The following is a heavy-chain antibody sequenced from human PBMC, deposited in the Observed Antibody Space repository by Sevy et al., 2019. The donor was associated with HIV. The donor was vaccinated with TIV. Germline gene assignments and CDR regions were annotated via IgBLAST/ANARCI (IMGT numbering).Heavy chain of an antibody. J-gene: IGHJ3*02. Sequence: GGSLRLSCAASGFTFSSYTMNWVRQAPGKGLEWVSYISTTSIITYYADSVRGRFTISTDNATNSLYLQMNSLRAEETAVYYCARDASPYCSGGRCYFDAFDIWGQGTMVTVSS. CDR3: ARDASPYCSGGRCYFDAFDI. V-gene: IGHV3-48*01. CDR2: ISTTSIIT. D-gene: IGHD2-15*01. CDR1: GFTFSSYT.